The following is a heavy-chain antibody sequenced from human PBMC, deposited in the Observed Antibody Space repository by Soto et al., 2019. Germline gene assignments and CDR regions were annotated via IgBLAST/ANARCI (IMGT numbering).Heavy chain of an antibody. CDR1: GGSFSGYY. CDR2: INHSGST. V-gene: IGHV4-34*01. D-gene: IGHD3-10*01. J-gene: IGHJ6*03. CDR3: ARGPPNYYGSGSYYNYYYYYYMDV. Sequence: QVQLQQWGAGLLKPSETLSLTCAVYGGSFSGYYWSWIRQPPGKGLEWIGEINHSGSTNYNPSLKSRVTISVDTCKNQFSLKLSSVTAADTAVYYCARGPPNYYGSGSYYNYYYYYYMDVWGKGTTVTVSS.